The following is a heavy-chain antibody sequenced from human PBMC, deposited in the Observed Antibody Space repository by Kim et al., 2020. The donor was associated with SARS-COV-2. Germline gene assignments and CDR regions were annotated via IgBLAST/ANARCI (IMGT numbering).Heavy chain of an antibody. J-gene: IGHJ4*02. CDR3: AREGYYYDSSGYHHSPDY. V-gene: IGHV3-11*06. D-gene: IGHD3-22*01. Sequence: KGRFTISRDNAKNSLFLQMTSLRAEDTAVYFCAREGYYYDSSGYHHSPDYWGQGTLVTVSS.